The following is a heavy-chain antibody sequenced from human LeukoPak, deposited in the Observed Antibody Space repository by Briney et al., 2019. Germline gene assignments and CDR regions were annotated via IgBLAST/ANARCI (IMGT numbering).Heavy chain of an antibody. CDR1: GYTFTSYA. V-gene: IGHV1-3*01. CDR2: INAGNGNT. Sequence: PVASVKVSCKASGYTFTSYAIHWVRQAPGQRLEWMGWINAGNGNTRYSQNFQGRVTITRDTSASTAYMELSSLRSEDTAVYYCAKLAMVRGVIKYYYYGMDVWGQGTTVTVSS. J-gene: IGHJ6*02. CDR3: AKLAMVRGVIKYYYYGMDV. D-gene: IGHD3-10*01.